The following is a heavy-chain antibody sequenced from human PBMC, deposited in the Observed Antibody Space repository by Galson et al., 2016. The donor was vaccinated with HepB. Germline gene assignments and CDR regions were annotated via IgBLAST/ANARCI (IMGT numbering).Heavy chain of an antibody. V-gene: IGHV3-66*02. J-gene: IGHJ4*02. CDR1: GFTVSTHY. Sequence: SLRLSCAASGFTVSTHYMTWVRQAPGKGLEWVSVVYSGGEIFYADSVKGRFTISRDISKNTLYLQMNSLRAEDTAVYYCAGDGWDYGDFLAYWGQGTLVTVSS. CDR2: VYSGGEI. CDR3: AGDGWDYGDFLAY. D-gene: IGHD4-17*01.